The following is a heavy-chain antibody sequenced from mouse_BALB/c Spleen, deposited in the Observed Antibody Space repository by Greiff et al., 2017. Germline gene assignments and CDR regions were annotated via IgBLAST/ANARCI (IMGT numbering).Heavy chain of an antibody. Sequence: QVQLQQSGPGLVAPSQSLSITCTVSGFSLTSYGVHWVRQPPGKGLEWLGVIWAGGSTNYNSALMSRLSISKDNSKSQVFLKMNSLQTDDTAMYYCARGGDSSGYVGFAYWGQGTLVTVSA. CDR1: GFSLTSYG. CDR2: IWAGGST. CDR3: ARGGDSSGYVGFAY. V-gene: IGHV2-9*02. J-gene: IGHJ3*01. D-gene: IGHD3-2*01.